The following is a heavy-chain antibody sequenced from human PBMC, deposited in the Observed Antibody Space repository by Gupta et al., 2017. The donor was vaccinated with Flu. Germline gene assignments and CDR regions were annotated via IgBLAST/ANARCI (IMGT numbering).Heavy chain of an antibody. J-gene: IGHJ4*02. CDR3: AHRPTHNTDGNEGLFDY. V-gene: IGHV2-5*02. CDR1: GFSLTTSGVG. D-gene: IGHD1-1*01. Sequence: QITLKESGPALVEPTQTLTLTCTLSGFSLTTSGVGVGWIRQPPGKALEGLVFIYWDDDKRYNPSRRRRLTITKETSRNQAGLTMTNMDPVDTGTYYCAHRPTHNTDGNEGLFDYWGQGALVTVAS. CDR2: IYWDDDK.